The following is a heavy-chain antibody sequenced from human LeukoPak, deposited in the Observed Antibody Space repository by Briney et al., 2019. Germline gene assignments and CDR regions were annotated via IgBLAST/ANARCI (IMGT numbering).Heavy chain of an antibody. V-gene: IGHV5-51*01. Sequence: LGESLQISCQGSGYSFTDYWIGWVRQLPGKGVEWMGIIYPGDSETRHSPSFQGQVTISADKSISTAYLQWSSLKASDTAMYYCARRYSTDSIDYWGQGTLVTVSS. CDR2: IYPGDSET. D-gene: IGHD6-13*01. CDR3: ARRYSTDSIDY. J-gene: IGHJ4*02. CDR1: GYSFTDYW.